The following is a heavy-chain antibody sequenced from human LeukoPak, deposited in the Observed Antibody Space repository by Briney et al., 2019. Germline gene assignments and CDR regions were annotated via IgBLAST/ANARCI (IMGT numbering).Heavy chain of an antibody. J-gene: IGHJ3*02. CDR2: IYTSGST. Sequence: SQTLSLTCTVSGGSISSGSYYWSSIRQPAGKGLEWIGRIYTSGSTNYNPSLKSRVTISVDTSKNQFSLKLSSVTAADTAVYYCARVKISSSSEVGAFDIWGQGTMVTVSS. CDR3: ARVKISSSSEVGAFDI. V-gene: IGHV4-61*02. D-gene: IGHD6-6*01. CDR1: GGSISSGSYY.